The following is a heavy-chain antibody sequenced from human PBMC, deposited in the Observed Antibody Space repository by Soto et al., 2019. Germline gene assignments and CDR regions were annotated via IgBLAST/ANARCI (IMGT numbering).Heavy chain of an antibody. J-gene: IGHJ4*02. Sequence: ASVKVSCKASGYTFTGYYMHWVRQAPGQGLEWMGWINPNSGGTNYAQKFQGRVTMTRDTSISTAYMELSRLRSDDTAVYYCARVFYPARQRGAGGYWGQGTLVTVSS. CDR1: GYTFTGYY. D-gene: IGHD1-1*01. CDR2: INPNSGGT. CDR3: ARVFYPARQRGAGGY. V-gene: IGHV1-2*02.